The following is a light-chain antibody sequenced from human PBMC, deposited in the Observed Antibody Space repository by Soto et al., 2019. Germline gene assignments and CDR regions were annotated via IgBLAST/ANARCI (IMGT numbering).Light chain of an antibody. J-gene: IGLJ1*01. CDR1: SSDVGGYNF. Sequence: QSALTQPPSASGSPGQSVTISCTGTSSDVGGYNFVSWYQQYPGKVPKLMVYEVNKGPSGVPDRFSGSKSGNTASLTVSGPQAEDEADYYCTSYAGGNNVFGTGTKLTVL. V-gene: IGLV2-8*01. CDR3: TSYAGGNNV. CDR2: EVN.